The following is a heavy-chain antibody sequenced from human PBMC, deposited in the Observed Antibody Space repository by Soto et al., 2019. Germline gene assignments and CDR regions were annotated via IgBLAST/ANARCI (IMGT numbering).Heavy chain of an antibody. D-gene: IGHD6-13*01. CDR3: ARVGRSSSWQRYGMDV. J-gene: IGHJ6*02. CDR1: GGSFSGYY. CDR2: INHSGST. Sequence: PSETLSLTCAVYGGSFSGYYWSWIRQPPGKGLEWIGEINHSGSTNYNPSLKSRVTISVDTSKNQFSLKLSSVTAADTAVYYCARVGRSSSWQRYGMDVWCQETTVTVSS. V-gene: IGHV4-34*01.